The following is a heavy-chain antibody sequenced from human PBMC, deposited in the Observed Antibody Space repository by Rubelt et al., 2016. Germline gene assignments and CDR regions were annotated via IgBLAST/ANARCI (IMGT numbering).Heavy chain of an antibody. CDR1: GDSISSYY. D-gene: IGHD6-19*01. CDR2: IYYSGST. J-gene: IGHJ4*02. Sequence: QVQLQESGPGLVKPSETLSLTCTVSGDSISSYYWSWIRQPPGKGLEWIGYIYYSGSTNYSPSLKIRVTISVDTSKDQFSLKLSSVTAAETAVYYCARAYSSGWYYVDYWGQGTLVTVSS. CDR3: ARAYSSGWYYVDY. V-gene: IGHV4-59*01.